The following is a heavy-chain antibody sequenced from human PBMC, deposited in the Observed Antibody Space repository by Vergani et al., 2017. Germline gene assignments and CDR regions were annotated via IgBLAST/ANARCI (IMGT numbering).Heavy chain of an antibody. D-gene: IGHD2-2*01. CDR1: GFTFSNYW. CDR3: AREGYCSSRSCYAIGY. Sequence: EVQLVESGGGLVQPGGSLRLSCAASGFTFSNYWMSWVRQAPGKGLEWVANIKQHGSEKYYVDSVKGRFTISRDNAKKSLYLQMNSLRAEDTAVYYCAREGYCSSRSCYAIGYWGQGTLVTVSS. J-gene: IGHJ4*02. V-gene: IGHV3-7*01. CDR2: IKQHGSEK.